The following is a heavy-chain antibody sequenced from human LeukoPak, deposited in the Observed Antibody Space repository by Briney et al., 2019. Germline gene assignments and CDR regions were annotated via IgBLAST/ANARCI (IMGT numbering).Heavy chain of an antibody. CDR3: AKAPYGDYYYYFDY. Sequence: GGSLRLSCAASGFTISSYAMSWVRQAPGKGLEWVSAISGSGGSTYYADSVKGRFTISRDNSKNTLYLQMNSLRAEDTAVYYCAKAPYGDYYYYFDYWGQGTLVTVSS. CDR1: GFTISSYA. J-gene: IGHJ4*02. V-gene: IGHV3-23*01. CDR2: ISGSGGST. D-gene: IGHD4-17*01.